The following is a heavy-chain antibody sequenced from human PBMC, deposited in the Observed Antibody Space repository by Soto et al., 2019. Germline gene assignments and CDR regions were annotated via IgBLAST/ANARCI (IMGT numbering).Heavy chain of an antibody. D-gene: IGHD2-8*01. V-gene: IGHV4-30-4*01. CDR3: AREIMPLTNDWYFDL. CDR2: IFDSGST. Sequence: QVQLQESGPGLVKPSETLSLTCTVSGGSISGGVHSWSWIRQPPGKGLEWIGHIFDSGSTYYNPSLKSRRTISVDTSKNQFSLRLSSVTAADTAVYYCAREIMPLTNDWYFDLWGRGNLVTVSS. J-gene: IGHJ2*01. CDR1: GGSISGGVHS.